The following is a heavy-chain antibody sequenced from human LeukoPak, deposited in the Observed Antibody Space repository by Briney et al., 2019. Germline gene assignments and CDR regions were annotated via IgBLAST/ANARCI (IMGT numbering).Heavy chain of an antibody. J-gene: IGHJ5*02. Sequence: GASVKVSCKASGYTFTSYGINWVRQAPGQGLEWMGWISAYNGNTNYAQKLQGRVTMTTDTSTSTAYMELRSLRSDDTAVYYCARAAPTPPYNWFDPWGQGTLVTVSS. V-gene: IGHV1-18*01. CDR1: GYTFTSYG. CDR3: ARAAPTPPYNWFDP. CDR2: ISAYNGNT.